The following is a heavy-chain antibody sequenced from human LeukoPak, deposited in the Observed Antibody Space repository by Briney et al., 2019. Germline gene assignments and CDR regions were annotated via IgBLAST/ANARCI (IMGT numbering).Heavy chain of an antibody. D-gene: IGHD2-8*01. V-gene: IGHV4-34*01. J-gene: IGHJ4*02. CDR2: INHSGST. Sequence: SETLSLTCGVYGGSFSGYYWSWIRQSPGKGLEWIGEINHSGSTNYNPSLKSRITMSVDTSKNQFSLRVSAVTAADTGVYYCALFTYGPDNWGQGTLVTVSS. CDR3: ALFTYGPDN. CDR1: GGSFSGYY.